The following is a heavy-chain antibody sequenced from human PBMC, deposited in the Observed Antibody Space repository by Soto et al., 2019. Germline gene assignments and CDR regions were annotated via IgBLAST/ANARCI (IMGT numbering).Heavy chain of an antibody. J-gene: IGHJ6*02. CDR2: IYYSGST. D-gene: IGHD2-2*02. Sequence: SETLSLTCTVSGGSVSSGDYYWSWIRQPPGKGLEWIGYIYYSGSTYYNPSLKSRVTISVDTSKNQFSLKLSSVTAADTAVYYCARDSRACSSTSCYIYRGYYYYGMDVWGQGTTVTVSS. V-gene: IGHV4-30-4*01. CDR1: GGSVSSGDYY. CDR3: ARDSRACSSTSCYIYRGYYYYGMDV.